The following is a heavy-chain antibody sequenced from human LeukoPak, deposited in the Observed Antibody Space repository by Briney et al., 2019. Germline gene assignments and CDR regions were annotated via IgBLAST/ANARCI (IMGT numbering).Heavy chain of an antibody. V-gene: IGHV3-23*01. J-gene: IGHJ3*02. CDR2: ISGSGGST. CDR1: GFTFSSYA. CDR3: AKDRGGGTYYDYVWGSYRMNAFDI. Sequence: GGSLRLSCAASGFTFSSYAMSWVRQAPGKGLEWVSAISGSGGSTYYADSVKGRFTISRDNSKNTLYLQMNSLRAEDTAVYYCAKDRGGGTYYDYVWGSYRMNAFDIWGQGTMVTVSS. D-gene: IGHD3-16*02.